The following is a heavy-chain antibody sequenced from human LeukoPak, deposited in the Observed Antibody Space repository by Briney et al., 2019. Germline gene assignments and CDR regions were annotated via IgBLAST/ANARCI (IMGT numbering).Heavy chain of an antibody. Sequence: SETLSLTCTVSGGSISSSSYYWGWIRQPPGKGLEWIGSISYSGSTYYNPSLKSRVTISVDTSRNQFSLKLSSVTAADTAVYYCASRHCSGGSCWDYYYYMDVWGKGTTVTVSS. CDR1: GGSISSSSYY. D-gene: IGHD2-15*01. CDR2: ISYSGST. V-gene: IGHV4-39*01. CDR3: ASRHCSGGSCWDYYYYMDV. J-gene: IGHJ6*03.